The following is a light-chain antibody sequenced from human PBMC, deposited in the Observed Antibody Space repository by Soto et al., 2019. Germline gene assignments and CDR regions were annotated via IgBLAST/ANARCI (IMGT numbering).Light chain of an antibody. CDR3: QSADSSGTYKV. CDR2: KDR. V-gene: IGLV3-25*02. CDR1: SLPKQY. J-gene: IGLJ3*02. Sequence: SYELTQPPSVSGSPGQTARITCSGDSLPKQYAYWYQQKPGQAPVLVIYKDRERPSGIPERFSGSSSGTTVTLTISGVQAEDEADYYCQSADSSGTYKVFGGGTKLTVL.